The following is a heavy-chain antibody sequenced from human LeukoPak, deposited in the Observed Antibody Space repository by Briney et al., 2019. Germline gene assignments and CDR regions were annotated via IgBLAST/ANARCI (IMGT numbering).Heavy chain of an antibody. CDR3: ARKGTSGWAGFEI. V-gene: IGHV1-18*01. CDR1: GYTFTSYG. D-gene: IGHD6-19*01. J-gene: IGHJ3*02. Sequence: GASVKVSCKASGYTFTSYGISWVRQAPGQGLEWMGWITTHNGNTRYAQKVQGRVTMTTDTSTSIAYMELRSLTSDDTAVYYCARKGTSGWAGFEIWGQGTMVTVSS. CDR2: ITTHNGNT.